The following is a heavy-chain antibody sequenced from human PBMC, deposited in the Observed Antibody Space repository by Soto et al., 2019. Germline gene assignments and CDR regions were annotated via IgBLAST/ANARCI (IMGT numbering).Heavy chain of an antibody. CDR1: GGTFSSLA. Sequence: QVQLVQSGAEVKKPGSSVKVSCKASGGTFSSLAISWVRQAPGQGIEWMGGLVPVFGTANYAEKFQDRVTITADKATSTFYREQSSLKSEDTAVYYCAHSPVVFDYWGQGTLVTVSS. CDR3: AHSPVVFDY. V-gene: IGHV1-69*06. CDR2: LVPVFGTA. J-gene: IGHJ4*02. D-gene: IGHD2-15*01.